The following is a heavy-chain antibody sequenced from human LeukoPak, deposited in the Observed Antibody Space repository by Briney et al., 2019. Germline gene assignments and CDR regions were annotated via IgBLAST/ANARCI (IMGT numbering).Heavy chain of an antibody. CDR1: GFTFSSYS. D-gene: IGHD3-22*01. V-gene: IGHV3-9*01. CDR3: AKDRNYYDSWVDY. J-gene: IGHJ4*02. CDR2: ISWNSGSI. Sequence: PGGSLRLSCAASGFTFSSYSMNWVRQAPGKGLEWVSGISWNSGSIGYADSVKGRFTISRDNAKNSLYLQMNSLRAEDTALYYCAKDRNYYDSWVDYWGQGTLVTVSS.